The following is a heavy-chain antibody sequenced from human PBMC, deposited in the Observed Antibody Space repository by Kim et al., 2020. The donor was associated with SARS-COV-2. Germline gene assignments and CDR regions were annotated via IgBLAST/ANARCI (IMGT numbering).Heavy chain of an antibody. J-gene: IGHJ3*02. CDR1: GGSISSSSYY. V-gene: IGHV4-39*01. Sequence: SETLSLTCTVSGGSISSSSYYWGWIRQPPGKGLEWIGSIYYSGSTYYNPSLKSRVTISVDTSKNQFSLKLSSVTAADTAVYYCARRGDDYGDYSGAFDIWGQGTMVTVSS. CDR2: IYYSGST. D-gene: IGHD4-17*01. CDR3: ARRGDDYGDYSGAFDI.